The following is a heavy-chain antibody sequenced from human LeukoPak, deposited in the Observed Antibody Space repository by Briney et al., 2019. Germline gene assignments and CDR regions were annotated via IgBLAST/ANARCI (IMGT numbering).Heavy chain of an antibody. Sequence: SETLSLTFTVSGGSISSSSYYWGWIRQPPGKGLEWIGSICYSGSTYYNPSRKSRVTVSVETSKNQFSLKLSSVTAADTAVYYCARAEDKTYYYDSRPSTGFDYWGQGTLVTVSS. CDR1: GGSISSSSYY. CDR2: ICYSGST. CDR3: ARAEDKTYYYDSRPSTGFDY. J-gene: IGHJ4*02. D-gene: IGHD3-22*01. V-gene: IGHV4-39*07.